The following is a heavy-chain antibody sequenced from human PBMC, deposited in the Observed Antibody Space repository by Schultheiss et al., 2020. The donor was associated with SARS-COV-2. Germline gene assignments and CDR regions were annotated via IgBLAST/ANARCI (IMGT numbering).Heavy chain of an antibody. CDR1: GFTFSSYG. Sequence: GGSLRLSCAASGFTFSSYGMHWVRQAPGKGLEWVAVIWYDVSNKYYADSVKGRFTISRDNSKNTLYLQMNSLRAEDTAVYYCARDQRRNYYGSGSYGYFDYWGQGTLVTVSS. CDR2: IWYDVSNK. D-gene: IGHD3-10*01. J-gene: IGHJ4*02. CDR3: ARDQRRNYYGSGSYGYFDY. V-gene: IGHV3-33*01.